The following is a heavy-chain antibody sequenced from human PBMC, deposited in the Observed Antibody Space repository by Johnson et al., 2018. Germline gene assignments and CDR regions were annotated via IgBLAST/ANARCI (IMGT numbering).Heavy chain of an antibody. CDR2: IIPIFGTA. D-gene: IGHD6-19*01. CDR1: GGTFSSYA. Sequence: QVQLVQSGVEVKKPGSSVKVSCKASGGTFSSYAISWVRQAPGQGLEWMGGIIPIFGTANYAQKFQGRVTITADESTSTAYQELSSLRSEDTAGYYCARDPTGGGLGAFDIWGQGTMVTVSS. V-gene: IGHV1-69*12. CDR3: ARDPTGGGLGAFDI. J-gene: IGHJ3*02.